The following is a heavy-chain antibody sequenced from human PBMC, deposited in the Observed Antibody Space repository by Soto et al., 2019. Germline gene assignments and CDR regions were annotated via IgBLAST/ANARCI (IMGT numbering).Heavy chain of an antibody. V-gene: IGHV1-24*01. CDR1: GYTLTEVS. D-gene: IGHD3-10*01. CDR2: FDPEDGET. Sequence: GPSVKVSCKVFGYTLTEVSMHLVRQAPGKGLEWMGGFDPEDGETIYAQKFQGRVTMTEDTSTDTAYMELRSLRSDDTAVYYCAREYYYGSGPWYWGQGTLVTVSS. J-gene: IGHJ4*02. CDR3: AREYYYGSGPWY.